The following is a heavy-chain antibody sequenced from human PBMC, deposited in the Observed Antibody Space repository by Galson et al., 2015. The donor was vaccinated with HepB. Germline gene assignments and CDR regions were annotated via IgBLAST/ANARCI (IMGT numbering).Heavy chain of an antibody. D-gene: IGHD1-1*01. CDR3: AKVRTGTTSGAFDI. Sequence: SLRLSCAASGFTFSSYGMHWVRQAPGKGLEWVAVISYDGSNKYYADSVKGRFTISRDNSKNTLYLQMNSLRAEDTAVYYCAKVRTGTTSGAFDIWGQGTMVTVSS. CDR1: GFTFSSYG. V-gene: IGHV3-30*18. CDR2: ISYDGSNK. J-gene: IGHJ3*02.